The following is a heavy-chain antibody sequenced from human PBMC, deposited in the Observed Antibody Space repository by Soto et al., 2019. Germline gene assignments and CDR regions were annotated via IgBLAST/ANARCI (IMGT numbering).Heavy chain of an antibody. D-gene: IGHD2-15*01. V-gene: IGHV4-30-4*01. J-gene: IGHJ3*01. Sequence: PSETLSLTCTVSGGSTRSGNFFWSWIRQPPGKGLECIGYVSYTGSSYYNPSLQSRVSISEDTSKNMFSLTLRSVTAADTAVYYCTRSGAAAEEDTRDDWDQGTMVTV. CDR2: VSYTGSS. CDR1: GGSTRSGNFF. CDR3: TRSGAAAEEDTRDD.